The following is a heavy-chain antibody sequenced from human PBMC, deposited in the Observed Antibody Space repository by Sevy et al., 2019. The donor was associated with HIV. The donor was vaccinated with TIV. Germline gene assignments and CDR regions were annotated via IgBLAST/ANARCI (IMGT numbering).Heavy chain of an antibody. CDR1: GGSVSSGSYY. Sequence: SETLSLTCTVSGGSVSSGSYYWSWIRQPPGKGLEWIGYIYYSGSTNYNPSLKSRVTISVDTSKNQFSLKLSSVTAADTAVYYCARVRKAARLIDYWGKGTLVTVSS. CDR2: IYYSGST. D-gene: IGHD6-6*01. CDR3: ARVRKAARLIDY. V-gene: IGHV4-61*01. J-gene: IGHJ4*02.